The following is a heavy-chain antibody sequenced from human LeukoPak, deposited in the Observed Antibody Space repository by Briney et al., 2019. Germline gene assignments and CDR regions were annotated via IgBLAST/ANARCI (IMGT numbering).Heavy chain of an antibody. J-gene: IGHJ6*02. Sequence: PSETLSLTCTVSGGSISSYYWSWIRQPPGKGLEWIGYIYYSGSTNYNPSLKSRVTISVDTSKNQFSLKLSSVTAADTAVYYCARNFWSGYYPYYYYYGMDVWGQGTTVTVSS. CDR2: IYYSGST. CDR3: ARNFWSGYYPYYYYYGMDV. V-gene: IGHV4-59*01. CDR1: GGSISSYY. D-gene: IGHD3-3*01.